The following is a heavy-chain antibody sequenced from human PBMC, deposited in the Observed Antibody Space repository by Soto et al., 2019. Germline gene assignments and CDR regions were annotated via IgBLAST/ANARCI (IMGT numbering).Heavy chain of an antibody. Sequence: QVQLVESGGGVVQPGRSLRLSCAASGFTFISYAMHWVRQAPGKGLEWVAVISFDGSTEYYADSVEGRCTISRDNSKNTVYLQMTRLRSEDTAVYYCARSRHGSGSYTHFYYGLDVWGQGTTVTVSS. CDR1: GFTFISYA. CDR2: ISFDGSTE. V-gene: IGHV3-30-3*01. D-gene: IGHD3-10*01. CDR3: ARSRHGSGSYTHFYYGLDV. J-gene: IGHJ6*02.